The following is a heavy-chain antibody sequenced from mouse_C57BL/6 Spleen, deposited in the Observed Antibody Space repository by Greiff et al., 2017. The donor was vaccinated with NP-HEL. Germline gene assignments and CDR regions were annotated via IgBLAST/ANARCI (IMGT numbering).Heavy chain of an antibody. Sequence: EVMLVESGGGLVKPGGSLKLSCAASGFTFSSYAMSWVRQTPEKRLEWVATISDGGSYTYYPDNVKGRFTISRDNAKNNLYLQMSHLKSEDTAMYYCARGRDPWFAYWGQGTLVTVSA. CDR3: ARGRDPWFAY. V-gene: IGHV5-4*03. CDR2: ISDGGSYT. J-gene: IGHJ3*01. CDR1: GFTFSSYA.